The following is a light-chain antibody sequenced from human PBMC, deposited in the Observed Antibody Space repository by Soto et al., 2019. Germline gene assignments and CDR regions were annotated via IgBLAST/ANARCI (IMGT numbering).Light chain of an antibody. CDR2: DAS. CDR3: QQYGSSPFT. J-gene: IGKJ3*01. V-gene: IGKV3-20*01. Sequence: EIVLTQSPGTLSLSPGERATLSCRASQSISSSYLAWYQQKVGQAPRLLISDASSRATGIPDRFSGSGSGTDFTLTINRLEPEDFAVYYCQQYGSSPFTFGPGTKVDI. CDR1: QSISSSY.